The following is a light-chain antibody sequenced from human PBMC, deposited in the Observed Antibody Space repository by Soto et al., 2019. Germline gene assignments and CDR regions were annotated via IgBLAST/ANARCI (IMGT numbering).Light chain of an antibody. CDR3: SSFAGSKTRHG. J-gene: IGLJ1*01. CDR2: EVT. CDR1: NSDIGTNDF. V-gene: IGLV2-8*01. Sequence: TQPPSATGSPGWIVTIPSSGSNSDIGTNDFGSWYQHHPGKAPRVLIYEVTKRASGVPDRFSGSKSGNTASLTVSGLQPEDEAEYFCSSFAGSKTRHGFGSGTKVTVL.